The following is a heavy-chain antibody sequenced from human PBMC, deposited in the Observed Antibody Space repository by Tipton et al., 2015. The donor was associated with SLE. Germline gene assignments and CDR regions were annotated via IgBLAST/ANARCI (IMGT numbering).Heavy chain of an antibody. J-gene: IGHJ4*02. D-gene: IGHD6-6*01. CDR2: INHSGST. V-gene: IGHV4-34*01. Sequence: TLSLTCAVYGGSFSGYYWSWIRQPPGEGLEWIGEINHSGSTNYNPSLKSRVTISVDTSKNQFSLKLSSVTAADTAVYYCARDGAARGDFDYWGQGTLVTVSS. CDR1: GGSFSGYY. CDR3: ARDGAARGDFDY.